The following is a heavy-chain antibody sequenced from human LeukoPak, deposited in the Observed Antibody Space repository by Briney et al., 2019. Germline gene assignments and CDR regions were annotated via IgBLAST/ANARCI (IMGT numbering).Heavy chain of an antibody. V-gene: IGHV3-74*01. Sequence: GGSLRLSCAASGFTFSDVWGHSVRQAPGKGLVWVSRFDTDGSKTTYADSVKGRFTISRDNAKNTLYLQMNSLRVADTAVYYCAGGRGGLYHYWGQGTLVTVSS. CDR1: GFTFSDVW. CDR2: FDTDGSKT. J-gene: IGHJ4*02. CDR3: AGGRGGLYHY. D-gene: IGHD3-16*02.